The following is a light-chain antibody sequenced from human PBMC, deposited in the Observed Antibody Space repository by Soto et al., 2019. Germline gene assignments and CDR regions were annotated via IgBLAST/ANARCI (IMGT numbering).Light chain of an antibody. V-gene: IGKV3-20*01. Sequence: EIVLTHSQGTLSLSPGERAPLYVSASQSVSSSYLAWYQQKPGQAPRLLVYGASSRATGIPDRFSGSGSGTDFTLSISRLEPEDFAVYYCQQYGSSPRTFGQGTKVDIK. CDR3: QQYGSSPRT. J-gene: IGKJ1*01. CDR1: QSVSSSY. CDR2: GAS.